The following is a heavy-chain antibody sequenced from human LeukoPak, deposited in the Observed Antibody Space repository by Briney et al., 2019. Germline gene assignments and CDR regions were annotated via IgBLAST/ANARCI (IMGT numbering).Heavy chain of an antibody. V-gene: IGHV1-2*02. J-gene: IGHJ1*01. CDR1: GYTFTGYY. CDR3: ARDLGIVVVPAGNFQH. CDR2: INPNSGGT. D-gene: IGHD2-2*01. Sequence: ASVKVSCKASGYTFTGYYMHWVRQAPGQGLEWMGWINPNSGGTNYAQKFQGRVTMTRDTSISTAYMELSRLRSDDTAVYYCARDLGIVVVPAGNFQHWRQGTLVTVSS.